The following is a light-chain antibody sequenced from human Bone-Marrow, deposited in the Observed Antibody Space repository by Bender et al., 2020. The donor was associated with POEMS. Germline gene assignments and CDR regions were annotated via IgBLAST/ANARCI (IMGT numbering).Light chain of an antibody. Sequence: QSALTQPASVSGSPGQSITIPCTGTSSDVGGYNYFSWYQQHPGKAPKLMIYDVIYRPSGVSERFSGAKSGNMASLTISGLQAEDEADYYCNSYTGIAPGVFGGGTKLTVL. CDR3: NSYTGIAPGV. CDR1: SSDVGGYNY. V-gene: IGLV2-14*03. J-gene: IGLJ3*02. CDR2: DVI.